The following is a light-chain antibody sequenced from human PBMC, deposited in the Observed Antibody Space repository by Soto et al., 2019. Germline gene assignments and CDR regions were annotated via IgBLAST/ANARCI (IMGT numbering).Light chain of an antibody. J-gene: IGKJ5*01. CDR2: GAS. CDR3: LQDYNLPIT. Sequence: QSTGTRSLSPGERATLSCRASQSVSSNLAWYQQKPGQAPRLLIYGASTRATGIPARFSGSGSGTDFTLTISSLQPEDFAVYYCLQDYNLPITFGQGTRLEI. V-gene: IGKV3D-7*01. CDR1: QSVSSN.